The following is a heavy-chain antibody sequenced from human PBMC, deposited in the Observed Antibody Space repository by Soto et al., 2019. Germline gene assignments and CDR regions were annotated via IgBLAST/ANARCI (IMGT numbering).Heavy chain of an antibody. V-gene: IGHV3-21*01. CDR2: ISSTTNYI. J-gene: IGHJ4*02. CDR3: AKALTVTNVYYFDY. D-gene: IGHD4-17*01. CDR1: GFTFTRYS. Sequence: GGSLRLSCAASGFTFTRYSMNWVRQAPGKGLEWVSSISSTTNYIYYADSMKGRFTVSRDNAKNSLYLQMNSLRAEDTAVYYCAKALTVTNVYYFDYWGQGTLVTVSS.